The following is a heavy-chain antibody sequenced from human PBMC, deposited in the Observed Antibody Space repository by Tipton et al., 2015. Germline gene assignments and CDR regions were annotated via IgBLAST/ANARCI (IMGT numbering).Heavy chain of an antibody. Sequence: TLSLTCAVSAYSISSDYYWGWIRQPPRKGLEWIGSISHSGNTYYNPSLKSRVTMSRDTSKNQVSLALNSVAADDTAVYYCARDLEHGMDVWGHGPTVTVSS. CDR3: ARDLEHGMDV. D-gene: IGHD5-24*01. V-gene: IGHV4-38-2*02. CDR1: AYSISSDYY. J-gene: IGHJ6*02. CDR2: ISHSGNT.